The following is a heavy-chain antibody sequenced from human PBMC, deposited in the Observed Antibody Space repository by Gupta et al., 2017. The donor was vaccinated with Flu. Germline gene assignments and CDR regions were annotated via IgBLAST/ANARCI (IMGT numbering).Heavy chain of an antibody. J-gene: IGHJ4*02. Sequence: EVQLLESGGGLVQPGGSLRLSCAASGFTFSNYALSWVRQAPGKGLEWVSGISGSGGSTYYADSVKGRFTISRDNSKNTLYLQMNSLRAEDTAVYYCAKDQPRDMFAYYFDYWGQGTLVTVSS. CDR2: ISGSGGST. CDR3: AKDQPRDMFAYYFDY. V-gene: IGHV3-23*01. D-gene: IGHD3-10*02. CDR1: GFTFSNYA.